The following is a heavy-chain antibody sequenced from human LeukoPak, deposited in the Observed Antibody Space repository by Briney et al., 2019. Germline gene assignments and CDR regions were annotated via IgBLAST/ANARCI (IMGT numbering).Heavy chain of an antibody. CDR2: IYYSGST. Sequence: PSETLSLTCTVSGGSISSSSYYWGWIRQPPGKGLEWIGSIYYSGSTYYNPSLKSRVTISVDTSKNQFSLKLSSVTAADTAVYYCARDGYDFWSGYLPPSPASPYNWFDPWGQGTLVTVSS. J-gene: IGHJ5*02. V-gene: IGHV4-39*07. D-gene: IGHD3-3*01. CDR3: ARDGYDFWSGYLPPSPASPYNWFDP. CDR1: GGSISSSSYY.